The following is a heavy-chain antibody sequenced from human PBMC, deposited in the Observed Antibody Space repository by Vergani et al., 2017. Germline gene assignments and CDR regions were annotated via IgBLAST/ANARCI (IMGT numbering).Heavy chain of an antibody. CDR2: ISGSGGST. J-gene: IGHJ4*02. D-gene: IGHD6-6*01. CDR3: ARDTLDSSSSGKGY. CDR1: GFTFSSYA. V-gene: IGHV3-23*01. Sequence: EVQLLESGGGLVQPGGSLRLSCAASGFTFSSYAMSWVRQAPGKGLEWVSAISGSGGSTYYADSVKGRFTISRDNSKNTLYLQMNSLRAEDTAVYYCARDTLDSSSSGKGYWGQGTLVTVSS.